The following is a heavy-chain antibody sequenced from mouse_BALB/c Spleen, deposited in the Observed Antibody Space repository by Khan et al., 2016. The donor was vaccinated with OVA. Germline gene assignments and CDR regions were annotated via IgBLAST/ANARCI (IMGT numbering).Heavy chain of an antibody. CDR2: ISNGGGST. Sequence: EVELVESGGGLVQPGGSLKLSCATSGFIFSDYYMYWVRQTPEKRLEWVAYISNGGGSTYYLDTVKGRFTISRDDAKNTLYLQMSSLRSEDTAKYYCTRQNYGPFAYWGQETLVTVSA. J-gene: IGHJ3*01. CDR1: GFIFSDYY. D-gene: IGHD1-1*01. V-gene: IGHV5-12*02. CDR3: TRQNYGPFAY.